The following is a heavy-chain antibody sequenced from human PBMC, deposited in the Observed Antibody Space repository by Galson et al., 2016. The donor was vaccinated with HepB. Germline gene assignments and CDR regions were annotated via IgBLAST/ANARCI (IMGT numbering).Heavy chain of an antibody. V-gene: IGHV3-21*03. CDR2: ISSTSSYI. D-gene: IGHD5-24*01. J-gene: IGHJ4*02. Sequence: SLRLSCAASGFPFSHHHMNWVRQAPGKGLEWVSFISSTSSYIYRAEPVKGRFTVSRDNVKNSLSLQMNSLRAEDTAVYYCAREALTQDGWRSTSFDSWGQGTLVTVSS. CDR3: AREALTQDGWRSTSFDS. CDR1: GFPFSHHH.